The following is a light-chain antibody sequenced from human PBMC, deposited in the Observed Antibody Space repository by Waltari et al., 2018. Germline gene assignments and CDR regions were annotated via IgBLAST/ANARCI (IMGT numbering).Light chain of an antibody. CDR2: DVT. CDR1: GSDVGDFNS. Sequence: QSALTQPRSLSGSPGQSVTISCAGTGSDVGDFNSVSWYQQHPGKAPRLVIFDVTQRPSGVPDRFSGSKSGTSASLTVSGLQAEDEADYYCCSYAGIWVFGGGTKLTVL. V-gene: IGLV2-11*01. CDR3: CSYAGIWV. J-gene: IGLJ3*02.